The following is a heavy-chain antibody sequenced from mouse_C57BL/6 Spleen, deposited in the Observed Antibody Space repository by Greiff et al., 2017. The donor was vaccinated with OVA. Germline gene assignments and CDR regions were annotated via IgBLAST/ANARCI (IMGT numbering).Heavy chain of an antibody. V-gene: IGHV1-64*01. Sequence: VQLQQPGAELVKPGASVTLSCKASGYTFTNYWMHWVKQRPGQGLEWIGIIHPNSGSTNYNEKFKSKATLTVDKSSSTAYMELRSLPSEDSAVYYGARNYYWGQGTLVTVSA. J-gene: IGHJ3*01. CDR2: IHPNSGST. D-gene: IGHD1-3*01. CDR1: GYTFTNYW. CDR3: ARNYY.